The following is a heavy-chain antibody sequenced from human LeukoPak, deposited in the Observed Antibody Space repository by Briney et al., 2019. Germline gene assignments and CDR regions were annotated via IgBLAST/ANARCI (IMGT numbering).Heavy chain of an antibody. CDR2: ISGSGGST. J-gene: IGHJ6*02. D-gene: IGHD3-10*01. CDR1: GFTFSSYA. Sequence: GGSLRLSCAASGFTFSSYAMSWVRQAPGKGLEWVSAISGSGGSTYYADSVKGRFTISRDNSKNTLYLQMNSLRAEDTAVYYCAKPVQESYYYGMDVWGQGTTVTVSS. V-gene: IGHV3-23*01. CDR3: AKPVQESYYYGMDV.